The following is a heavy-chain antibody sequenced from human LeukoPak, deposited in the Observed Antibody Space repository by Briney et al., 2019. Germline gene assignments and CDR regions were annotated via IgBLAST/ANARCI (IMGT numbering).Heavy chain of an antibody. CDR3: ARGITMVRGLGPYYYYGMDV. J-gene: IGHJ6*02. D-gene: IGHD3-10*01. Sequence: PGGSLRLSCAASGFTFSTYAIHWVRQAPGRGLEWVAVISYDASRQYYADSVKGRFTISRDNSKNTVYLQMNSLRAEDTAVYYCARGITMVRGLGPYYYYGMDVWGQGTTVTVSS. CDR2: ISYDASRQ. CDR1: GFTFSTYA. V-gene: IGHV3-30-3*01.